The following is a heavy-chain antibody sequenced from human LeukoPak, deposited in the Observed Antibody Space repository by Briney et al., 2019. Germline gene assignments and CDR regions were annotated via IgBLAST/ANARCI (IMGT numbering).Heavy chain of an antibody. CDR2: IRYDGSNK. V-gene: IGHV3-30*02. Sequence: GSLRLSCAASGFTFSSYGMHWVRQAPGKGLEWVAFIRYDGSNKYYADSVKGRFTISRDNSKNTLYLQMNSLRAEDTAVYYCAKDLTFGAPFDGWFDPWGQGTLVTVSS. CDR1: GFTFSSYG. CDR3: AKDLTFGAPFDGWFDP. J-gene: IGHJ5*02. D-gene: IGHD3-3*01.